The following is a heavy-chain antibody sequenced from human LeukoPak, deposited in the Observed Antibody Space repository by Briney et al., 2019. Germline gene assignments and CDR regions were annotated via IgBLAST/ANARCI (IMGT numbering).Heavy chain of an antibody. J-gene: IGHJ4*02. D-gene: IGHD3-9*01. CDR3: AKGGDDILTGYYSY. V-gene: IGHV3-23*01. CDR2: ISGSGGST. CDR1: GFTFSSYA. Sequence: PGGSLRLSCAASGFTFSSYAMSWVRQAPGKGLEWVSAISGSGGSTYYADSVKGRFTISRDNSKNTLYLQMNSLRAEDTAVYYCAKGGDDILTGYYSYWGQGTLVTVSS.